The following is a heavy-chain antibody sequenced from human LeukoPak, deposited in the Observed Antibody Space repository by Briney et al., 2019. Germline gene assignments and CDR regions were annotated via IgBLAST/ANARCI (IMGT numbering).Heavy chain of an antibody. CDR2: IYTSGST. Sequence: PSETLSLTCTVSGGSISSYYWSWIRQPAGKGLEWIGRIYTSGSTNYNPSLKSRVTMSVDTSKNQFSLKLSSVTAADTAVYYCARGDAYYYDSSGYYYAHQLNYWGQGTLVTVSS. CDR3: ARGDAYYYDSSGYYYAHQLNY. D-gene: IGHD3-22*01. CDR1: GGSISSYY. J-gene: IGHJ4*02. V-gene: IGHV4-4*07.